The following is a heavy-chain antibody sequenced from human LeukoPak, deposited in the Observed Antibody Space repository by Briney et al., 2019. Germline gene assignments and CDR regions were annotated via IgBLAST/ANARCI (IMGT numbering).Heavy chain of an antibody. J-gene: IGHJ4*02. CDR1: GFRFNNHA. D-gene: IGHD5-18*01. V-gene: IGHV3-23*01. CDR3: AKVKLWYILHYFDY. Sequence: GGSLRLSCAASGFRFNNHAMTWVRQAPGKGLEWVSGITGSGDATYHADSVKGRFTISRDNSKNTLYLQMNSLRAEDTAVYYCAKVKLWYILHYFDYWGQGTLVTVSS. CDR2: ITGSGDAT.